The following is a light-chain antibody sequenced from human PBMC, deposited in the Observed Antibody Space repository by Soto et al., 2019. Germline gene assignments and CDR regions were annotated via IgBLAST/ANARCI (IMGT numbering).Light chain of an antibody. CDR1: RAINNY. CDR3: QQSYSTPPT. J-gene: IGKJ2*01. V-gene: IGKV1-39*01. Sequence: DIPMTQSPSYLSASVGERVTLTCRTSRAINNYVNWYQHHPGRVPKLLISSASILQTGVPSRFSAGGSGTHFALTISNLQPEDVATYYCQQSYSTPPTFGQGTRLE. CDR2: SAS.